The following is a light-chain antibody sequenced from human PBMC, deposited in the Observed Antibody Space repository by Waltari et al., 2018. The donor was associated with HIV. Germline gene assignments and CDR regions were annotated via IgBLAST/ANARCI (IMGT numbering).Light chain of an antibody. CDR1: KLGDKY. Sequence: SYELTQPPSVSVSPGQTASITCSGDKLGDKYACWYQQKPGQSPVLVIYKANKRPSGIPERFSGSNSGNTATLTISGAQAMDEADYYCQAWDNSVVFGGGTKLTVL. V-gene: IGLV3-1*01. CDR2: KAN. J-gene: IGLJ2*01. CDR3: QAWDNSVV.